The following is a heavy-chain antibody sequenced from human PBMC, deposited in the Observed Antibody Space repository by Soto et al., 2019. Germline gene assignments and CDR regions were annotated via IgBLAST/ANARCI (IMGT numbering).Heavy chain of an antibody. D-gene: IGHD2-8*02. CDR1: GFTFSSYA. CDR2: ISYDGSNK. CDR3: ARDQGEVRVVRAFDI. J-gene: IGHJ3*02. Sequence: QVQLVESGGGVVQPGRSLRLSCAASGFTFSSYAMHWVRQAPGKGLEWVAVISYDGSNKYYADSVKGRFTISRDNSKNMLDLVTNSLRAEDTAVYYCARDQGEVRVVRAFDIWGQGTMVTVSS. V-gene: IGHV3-30-3*01.